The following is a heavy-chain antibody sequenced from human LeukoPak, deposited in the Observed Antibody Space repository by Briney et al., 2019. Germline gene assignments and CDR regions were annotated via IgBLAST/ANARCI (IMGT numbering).Heavy chain of an antibody. V-gene: IGHV1-18*01. CDR3: ARDWAGKYYYDSSGYYPTPDFDY. J-gene: IGHJ4*02. D-gene: IGHD3-22*01. CDR1: GYTFTSYG. Sequence: ASVKVSCKASGYTFTSYGISWVRQAPGQGLEWMGWISAYNGNTNYARKLQGRVTMTTDTSTSTAYMELRSLRSDDTAVYYCARDWAGKYYYDSSGYYPTPDFDYWGQGTLVTVSS. CDR2: ISAYNGNT.